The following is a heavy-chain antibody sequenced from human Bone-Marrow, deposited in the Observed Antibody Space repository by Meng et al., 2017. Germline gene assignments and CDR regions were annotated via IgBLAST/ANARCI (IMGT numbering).Heavy chain of an antibody. Sequence: QLLESWGDLVEPGGSLRLSCAGSGFTFSNAWMSGVRQAPGKGLEWVGRIKSKTDGETADYAAPVKGRFTISRDDSQNTLYLQMNSLKTEDTGVYYCQWLSTHPPDQWGQGTLVTVSS. CDR3: QWLSTHPPDQ. J-gene: IGHJ4*01. D-gene: IGHD3-22*01. V-gene: IGHV3-15*01. CDR2: IKSKTDGETA. CDR1: GFTFSNAW.